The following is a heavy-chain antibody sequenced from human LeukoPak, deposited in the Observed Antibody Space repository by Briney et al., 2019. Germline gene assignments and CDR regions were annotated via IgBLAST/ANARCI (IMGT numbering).Heavy chain of an antibody. CDR3: ARQGITIFGVVIPYYYYYMDV. V-gene: IGHV4-39*01. J-gene: IGHJ6*03. D-gene: IGHD3-3*01. Sequence: SETLSLTCTVSGGSISSSSYYWGWIRQPPGKGLEWIGSIYYSGSTYYNPSLKSRVTISVDTSKNQFSLKLSSVTTADTAVYYCARQGITIFGVVIPYYYYYMDVWGKGTTVTVSS. CDR1: GGSISSSSYY. CDR2: IYYSGST.